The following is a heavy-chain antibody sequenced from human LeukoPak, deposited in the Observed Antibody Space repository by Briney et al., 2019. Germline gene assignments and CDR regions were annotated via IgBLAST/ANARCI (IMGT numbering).Heavy chain of an antibody. J-gene: IGHJ6*03. D-gene: IGHD1-26*01. V-gene: IGHV4-39*07. CDR2: IYYSGST. CDR3: ARGGGSYYYYYYMDV. Sequence: SETLSLTCTVSGDSISSSIYYWGWIRQPPGKGLEWIGSIYYSGSTNYNPSLKSRVTISVDTSKNQFSLKLSSVTAADTAVYYCARGGGSYYYYYYMDVWGKGTTVTISS. CDR1: GDSISSSIYY.